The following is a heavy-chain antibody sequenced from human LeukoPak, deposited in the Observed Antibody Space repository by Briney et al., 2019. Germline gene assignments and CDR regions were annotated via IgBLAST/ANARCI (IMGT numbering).Heavy chain of an antibody. CDR3: ARGGGISHYYYYMDV. J-gene: IGHJ6*03. CDR1: GGSISSSY. D-gene: IGHD6-13*01. CDR2: IYTTGST. Sequence: PSETLSLTCTVSGGSISSSYWSWIRQPAGKGLEWIGRIYTTGSTNYNPSLKSRVSMSVDTSKNQFSLKLSSVTAADTAVYYCARGGGISHYYYYMDVWGKGTTVTISS. V-gene: IGHV4-4*07.